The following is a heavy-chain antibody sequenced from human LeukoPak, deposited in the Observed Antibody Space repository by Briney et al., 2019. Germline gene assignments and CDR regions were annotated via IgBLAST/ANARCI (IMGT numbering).Heavy chain of an antibody. CDR2: ISGSGGST. CDR1: GFTFSSYA. D-gene: IGHD6-19*01. J-gene: IGHJ3*02. Sequence: GGSLRLSCAASGFTFSSYAMSWVRQAPGKGLEWVSAISGSGGSTYYADSVKGRFTISRDNSKNTLYLQMNSLRAEDTAVYYCAGGQQWLGDAFDIWGQGTMVTVSS. V-gene: IGHV3-23*01. CDR3: AGGQQWLGDAFDI.